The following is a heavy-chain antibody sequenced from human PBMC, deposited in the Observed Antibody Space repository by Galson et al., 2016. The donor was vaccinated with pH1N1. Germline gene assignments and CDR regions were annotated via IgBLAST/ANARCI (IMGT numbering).Heavy chain of an antibody. CDR2: VSYDGNNQ. CDR1: GFTFSYFG. Sequence: SLRLSCAGSGFTFSYFGIHCVRQAPGKGLEWVAVVSYDGNNQYYADSVKGRFTISRGNSKNTLYLQMDSLTADDTAVYYCARARVDYGGINSFTMDVWGQGTTVIVSS. J-gene: IGHJ6*02. D-gene: IGHD4-23*01. CDR3: ARARVDYGGINSFTMDV. V-gene: IGHV3-30*03.